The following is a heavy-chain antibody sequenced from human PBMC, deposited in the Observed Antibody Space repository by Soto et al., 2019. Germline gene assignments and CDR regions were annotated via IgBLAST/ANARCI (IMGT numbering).Heavy chain of an antibody. CDR2: ISSTSNTI. D-gene: IGHD2-15*01. J-gene: IGHJ5*02. CDR1: GFTINRQT. V-gene: IGHV3-48*01. CDR3: AANAPYCRVGTCDR. Sequence: EVQLVESGGGLVQPGGSLRLSCAASGFTINRQTMNWVRQAPGKGLEWVAFISSTSNTIYYADSVEGRFAISRANAKKAMFLQMNSLRAEDTAVYYCAANAPYCRVGTCDRWGQGTLVTVST.